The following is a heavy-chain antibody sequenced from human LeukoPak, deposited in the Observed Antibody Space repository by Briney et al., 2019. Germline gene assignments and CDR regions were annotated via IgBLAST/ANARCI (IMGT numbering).Heavy chain of an antibody. CDR2: ISDSGNTI. V-gene: IGHV3-11*01. CDR3: ARDGIGELLHDFDY. J-gene: IGHJ4*02. CDR1: GFTFSDHY. D-gene: IGHD3-10*01. Sequence: PGGSLRLSCTASGFTFSDHYMSWIRQPPGKGLEWVSYISDSGNTIYYADSVKGRFTISRDNAKNSLYLQMSSLRAEDTAVYYCARDGIGELLHDFDYWGQGTLVTVSS.